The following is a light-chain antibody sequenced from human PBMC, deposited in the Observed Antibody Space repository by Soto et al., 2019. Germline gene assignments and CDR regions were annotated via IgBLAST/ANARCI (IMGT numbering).Light chain of an antibody. Sequence: DKQVSQSPSTLSAYVQDRVTITCRASQSISSWFACYQQKPGKAPKLLIYDASSLESGVPSRFSGSGSGTEFTLTISSLQPDDFATYYCQQYNSYWTFGQGTNVDFK. V-gene: IGKV1-5*01. CDR2: DAS. CDR3: QQYNSYWT. J-gene: IGKJ1*01. CDR1: QSISSW.